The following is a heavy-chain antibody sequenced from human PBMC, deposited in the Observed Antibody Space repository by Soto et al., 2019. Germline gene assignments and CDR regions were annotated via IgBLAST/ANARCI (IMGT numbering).Heavy chain of an antibody. CDR2: INPKSGGT. CDR1: GYTXNVYY. V-gene: IGHV1-2*02. CDR3: ARDLAKGGGRAGFDY. D-gene: IGHD1-26*01. J-gene: IGHJ4*02. Sequence: SXKVSYKATGYTXNVYYRHLVRQAPGQGLEWMGWINPKSGGTMYPQKFQGRVTMTWDTSIRTAYMALTRLRSDDTAVYYCARDLAKGGGRAGFDYWGQGTLGTVSS.